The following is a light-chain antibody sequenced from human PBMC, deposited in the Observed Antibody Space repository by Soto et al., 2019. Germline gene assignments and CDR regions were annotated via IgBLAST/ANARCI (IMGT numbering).Light chain of an antibody. CDR1: QGISRS. CDR2: AAS. Sequence: DIQMPQSPSSVSASVGDSVTISCQASQGISRSLAWYQQKPGKAPKLLIYAASSLQSGVPSRFSGSGFGTDFTLTISSLQPEESAIYYCQQADTFPITFGQGTRLEIK. J-gene: IGKJ5*01. V-gene: IGKV1D-12*01. CDR3: QQADTFPIT.